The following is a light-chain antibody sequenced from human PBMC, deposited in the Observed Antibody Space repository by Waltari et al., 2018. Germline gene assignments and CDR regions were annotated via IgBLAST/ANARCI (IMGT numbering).Light chain of an antibody. Sequence: ETVLTQSPATLSLSPGESATLSCRASQNVGISLSWYQQRPGQPPRLLIYDTSSRATGIPARFSGRGSGTDFTLTISSLDPEDFAVYYCQQRSDWPPITFGQGTRLEIK. CDR1: QNVGIS. CDR2: DTS. J-gene: IGKJ5*01. CDR3: QQRSDWPPIT. V-gene: IGKV3-11*01.